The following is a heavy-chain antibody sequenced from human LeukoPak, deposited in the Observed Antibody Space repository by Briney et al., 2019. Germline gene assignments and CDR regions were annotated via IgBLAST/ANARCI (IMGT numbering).Heavy chain of an antibody. CDR1: GFTFSSYE. Sequence: PGGSLRLSCGASGFTFSSYEMNWVRQAPGKGLEWVSYISTSGTTIYYADSVKGRFTISRDNAKNSLYLQMNSLRAEDTAVYYCARDSPITGSFYVYMDVWGKGTTVTVSS. D-gene: IGHD1-20*01. V-gene: IGHV3-48*03. CDR2: ISTSGTTI. CDR3: ARDSPITGSFYVYMDV. J-gene: IGHJ6*03.